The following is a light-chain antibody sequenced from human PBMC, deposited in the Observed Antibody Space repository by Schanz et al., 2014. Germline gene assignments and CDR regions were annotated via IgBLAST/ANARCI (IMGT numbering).Light chain of an antibody. CDR3: CSYVGSGVV. CDR2: EGS. CDR1: SSDVGGYNY. J-gene: IGLJ3*02. Sequence: QSALTQPASVSGSPGQSVTISCTGTSSDVGGYNYVSWYQQHPGKAPKLMIYEGSKRPSGVSNRFSGSKSGNTASLTISGLQAEDEADYYCCSYVGSGVVFGGGTKLTVL. V-gene: IGLV2-23*01.